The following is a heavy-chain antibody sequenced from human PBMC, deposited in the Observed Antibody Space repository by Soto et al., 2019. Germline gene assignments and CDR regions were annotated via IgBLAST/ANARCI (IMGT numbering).Heavy chain of an antibody. CDR1: GASISSSY. J-gene: IGHJ4*02. D-gene: IGHD5-12*01. V-gene: IGHV4-59*01. CDR3: ARGGNRYSNVASGVGGFDY. Sequence: SETLSLTCTVSGASISSSYWSWIRQSPERGLEWIAYVYHTGATNYNPSLKSRVTISLDTSKGQFSLNLTSLTTADTAVYFCARGGNRYSNVASGVGGFDYWGQGTLVTVSS. CDR2: VYHTGAT.